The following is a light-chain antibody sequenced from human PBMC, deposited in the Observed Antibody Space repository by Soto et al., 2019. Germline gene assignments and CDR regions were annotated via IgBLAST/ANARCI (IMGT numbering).Light chain of an antibody. J-gene: IGKJ4*01. CDR3: QQSYITPLT. Sequence: IQMTQSPSSLYASVGDRVTITCRAGQSISRYLNWYEQKPGKAPKLLIFGASTLQSGVPSRFSGSGSGTDFTLTISSLQPEDFATYYCQQSYITPLTFGGGTKVDIK. CDR1: QSISRY. CDR2: GAS. V-gene: IGKV1-39*01.